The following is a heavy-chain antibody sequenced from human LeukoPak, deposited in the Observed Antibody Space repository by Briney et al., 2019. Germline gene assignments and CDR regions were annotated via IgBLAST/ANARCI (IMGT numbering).Heavy chain of an antibody. CDR3: ARLYDFWSGYLD. CDR1: GGSISSSSYY. CDR2: IYYSGST. Sequence: SETLSLTCTVSGGSISSSSYYWSWIRQPPGKGLERIGSIYYSGSTYYNPSLKSRVTISVDTSKNQFSLKLSSVTAADTAVYYCARLYDFWSGYLDWGQGTLVTVSS. D-gene: IGHD3-3*01. J-gene: IGHJ4*02. V-gene: IGHV4-39*01.